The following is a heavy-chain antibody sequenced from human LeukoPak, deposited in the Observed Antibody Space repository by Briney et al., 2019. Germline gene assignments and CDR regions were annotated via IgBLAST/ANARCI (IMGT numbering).Heavy chain of an antibody. J-gene: IGHJ5*02. CDR1: GGSFSGYY. CDR3: ARHEMARRYYDILTGRGGRGWFDP. V-gene: IGHV4-34*01. D-gene: IGHD3-9*01. Sequence: SETLSLTCAVYGGSFSGYYWSWIRQPPGKGLEWIGEINHSGSTNYNPSLKSRVTISVDTSKNQFSLKLSSVTAADTAVYYCARHEMARRYYDILTGRGGRGWFDPWGQGTLVTVSS. CDR2: INHSGST.